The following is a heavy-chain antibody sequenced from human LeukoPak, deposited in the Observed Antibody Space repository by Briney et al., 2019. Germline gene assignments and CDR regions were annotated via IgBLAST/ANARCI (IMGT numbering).Heavy chain of an antibody. D-gene: IGHD3-16*01. CDR1: GYTFTSYA. V-gene: IGHV1-69*13. J-gene: IGHJ4*02. Sequence: GASVKVSCKASGYTFTSYAISWVRQAPGQGLEWMGGIIPIFGTANYAQKFQGRVTITADESTSTAYMELSSLRSEDTAVYYCARVHDGALGAQLYGGYFDYWGQGTLVTVSS. CDR3: ARVHDGALGAQLYGGYFDY. CDR2: IIPIFGTA.